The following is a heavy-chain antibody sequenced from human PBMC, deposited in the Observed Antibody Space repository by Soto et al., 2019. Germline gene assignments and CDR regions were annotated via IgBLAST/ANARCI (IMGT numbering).Heavy chain of an antibody. CDR3: ARDLDYDFWSGYFSPIDY. D-gene: IGHD3-3*01. J-gene: IGHJ4*02. V-gene: IGHV1-18*01. Sequence: ASVKVSCKASVYTFTSYGISWVRQAPGQGLEWMGWISAYNGNTNYAQKLQGRVTMTTDTSTSTAYMELRSLRSDDTAVYYCARDLDYDFWSGYFSPIDYWGQGTLVTVSS. CDR2: ISAYNGNT. CDR1: VYTFTSYG.